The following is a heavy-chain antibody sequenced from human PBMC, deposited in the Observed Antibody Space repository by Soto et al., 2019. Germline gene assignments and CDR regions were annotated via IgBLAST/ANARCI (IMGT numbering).Heavy chain of an antibody. Sequence: QVQLQESGPGLVKPSETLSLTCTVSGGSISGYYWNWIRQPPGKGLEWIGYIYYSGSTNYNPSLKSRVTISVDTSKNHFSLKLSSVTAADTAVYYCARATYYYDSSGYYGYYFDYWGQGTLVTVSS. D-gene: IGHD3-22*01. J-gene: IGHJ4*02. CDR3: ARATYYYDSSGYYGYYFDY. CDR2: IYYSGST. CDR1: GGSISGYY. V-gene: IGHV4-59*01.